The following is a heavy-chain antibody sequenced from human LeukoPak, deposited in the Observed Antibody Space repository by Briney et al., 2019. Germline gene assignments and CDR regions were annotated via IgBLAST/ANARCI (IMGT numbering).Heavy chain of an antibody. Sequence: PSETLSLTCAVYGGSFSGYYWSWIRQPPGKGLEWIGYIYYSGSTNYNPSLKSRVTISVDTSKNQFSLKVSSVTAADTAVYYCARHGTTGTNLNWFDPWGQGTLVTVSS. CDR2: IYYSGST. J-gene: IGHJ5*02. CDR1: GGSFSGYY. V-gene: IGHV4-59*01. D-gene: IGHD1-1*01. CDR3: ARHGTTGTNLNWFDP.